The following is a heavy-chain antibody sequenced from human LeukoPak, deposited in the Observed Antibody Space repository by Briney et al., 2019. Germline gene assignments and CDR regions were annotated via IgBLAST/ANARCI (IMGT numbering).Heavy chain of an antibody. CDR3: ASQYGCGGDCYSGGFDY. D-gene: IGHD2-21*02. J-gene: IGHJ4*02. V-gene: IGHV1-69*13. CDR1: GGTFSSYA. Sequence: ASVKVSCKASGGTFSSYAISWVRQAPGQGLEWMGGIIPIFGTANYAQKFQGRVTITADESTSTAYMELSSLRSEDTAVYYCASQYGCGGDCYSGGFDYWGEGRLVTVSS. CDR2: IIPIFGTA.